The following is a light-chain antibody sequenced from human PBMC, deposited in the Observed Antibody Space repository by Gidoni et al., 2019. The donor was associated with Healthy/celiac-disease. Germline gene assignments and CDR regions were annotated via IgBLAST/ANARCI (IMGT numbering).Light chain of an antibody. CDR2: DAS. J-gene: IGKJ2*01. CDR1: QSVSSY. CDR3: QQRSNWPPENT. Sequence: EIVLTQPPPTLSLSPGERATLSCRASQSVSSYLAWYQQKPGQAPRLLIYDASNRATGIPARFSGSGSGTDFTLTISSLEPEDFAVYYCQQRSNWPPENTFGQGTKLEIK. V-gene: IGKV3-11*01.